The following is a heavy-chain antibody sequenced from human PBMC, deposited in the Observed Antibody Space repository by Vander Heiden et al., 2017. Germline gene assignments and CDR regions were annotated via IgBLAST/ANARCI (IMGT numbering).Heavy chain of an antibody. CDR3: AKDSSGWSKGGSFDY. CDR2: ISWNSGSI. D-gene: IGHD6-19*01. CDR1: GLTFDSSA. V-gene: IGHV3-9*01. J-gene: IGHJ4*02. Sequence: EVQLVVSGGGLVQPGMSLRLSCAASGLTFDSSALHWVRQAPGKGLEWVSGISWNSGSIGYADSVKGRFTISRDNAKNSLYLQMNSLRAEDTALYYCAKDSSGWSKGGSFDYWGQGTLVTVSS.